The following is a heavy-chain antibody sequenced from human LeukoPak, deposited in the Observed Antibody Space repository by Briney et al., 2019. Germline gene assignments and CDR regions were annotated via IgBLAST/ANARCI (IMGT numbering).Heavy chain of an antibody. CDR3: ASRLYCSNTRCRNFPFAY. V-gene: IGHV1-69*01. CDR2: IIPIFGTA. J-gene: IGHJ4*02. CDR1: GGTFSSYA. Sequence: SVKVSCKASGGTFSSYAINWVRQAPGQGLEWMGGIIPIFGTANYAQKFQDRVTITADESTSTAYMELSGLRSEDTAIYYCASRLYCSNTRCRNFPFAYWGQGTLVTVSS. D-gene: IGHD2-2*01.